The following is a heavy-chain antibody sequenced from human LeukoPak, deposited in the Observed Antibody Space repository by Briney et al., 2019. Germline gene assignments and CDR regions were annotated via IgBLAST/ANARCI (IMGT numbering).Heavy chain of an antibody. CDR3: ARLSSGARYYYMDV. CDR2: INWNGGST. CDR1: GFTFDDYG. J-gene: IGHJ6*03. Sequence: GGSLRLSXAASGFTFDDYGMSWVCQAPGKGMEWVSGINWNGGSTCYADSVKGRFTISRDNAKNSLYLQMNSLRAEDTALYYCARLSSGARYYYMDVWGKGTTVTVSS. D-gene: IGHD2-15*01. V-gene: IGHV3-20*04.